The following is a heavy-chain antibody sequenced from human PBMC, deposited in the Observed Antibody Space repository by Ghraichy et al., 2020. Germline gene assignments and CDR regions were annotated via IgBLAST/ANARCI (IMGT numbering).Heavy chain of an antibody. V-gene: IGHV3-11*06. J-gene: IGHJ6*02. CDR3: ARALPELHFYYYYGMDV. CDR1: GFTFSDYY. Sequence: GGSLRLSCAASGFTFSDYYMSWIRQAPGKGLEWVSYISSSSSYTNYADSVKGRFTISRDNAKNSLYLQMNSLRAEDTAVYYCARALPELHFYYYYGMDVWGQGTTVTVSS. CDR2: ISSSSSYT. D-gene: IGHD1-7*01.